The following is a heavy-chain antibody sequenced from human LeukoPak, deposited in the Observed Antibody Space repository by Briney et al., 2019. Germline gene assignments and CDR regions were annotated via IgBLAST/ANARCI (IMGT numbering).Heavy chain of an antibody. CDR2: INHSGST. V-gene: IGHV4-34*01. CDR1: GGSFSGYY. CDR3: ARRKTPMVRGVIKSGYYYYMDV. Sequence: SETLSLTCAVYGGSFSGYYWSWIRQPPGKGLEWIGEINHSGSTNYNPSLKSRVTISVDTSKNQFSLKLSSVTAADTAVYYCARRKTPMVRGVIKSGYYYYMDVWGKGTTVTISS. D-gene: IGHD3-10*01. J-gene: IGHJ6*03.